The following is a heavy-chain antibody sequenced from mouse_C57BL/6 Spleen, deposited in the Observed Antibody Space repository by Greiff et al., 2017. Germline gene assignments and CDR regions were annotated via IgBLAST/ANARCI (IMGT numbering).Heavy chain of an antibody. Sequence: EVQLQESGPELVKPGASVKMSCKASGYTFTDYNMHWVKQSHGKSLEWIGYINPNNGGTSYNQKFKGKATLTVNKSSSTAYMELRSLTSEDSAVYYCASGYDAMDYWGQGTSVTVSS. V-gene: IGHV1-22*01. J-gene: IGHJ4*01. CDR1: GYTFTDYN. CDR3: ASGYDAMDY. CDR2: INPNNGGT.